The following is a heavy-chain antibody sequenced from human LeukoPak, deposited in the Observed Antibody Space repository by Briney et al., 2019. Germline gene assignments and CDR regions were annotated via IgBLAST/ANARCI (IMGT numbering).Heavy chain of an antibody. Sequence: ASVKVSCKASGYTFTGYYMHWVRQAPGQGLEWMGWINPNSGGTNYAQKFQGRVTMTRDTSISTAYTELSRLRSDDTAVYYCARTRTGNDYGGKEPDYWGQGTLVTVSS. CDR3: ARTRTGNDYGGKEPDY. CDR2: INPNSGGT. D-gene: IGHD4-23*01. V-gene: IGHV1-2*02. J-gene: IGHJ4*02. CDR1: GYTFTGYY.